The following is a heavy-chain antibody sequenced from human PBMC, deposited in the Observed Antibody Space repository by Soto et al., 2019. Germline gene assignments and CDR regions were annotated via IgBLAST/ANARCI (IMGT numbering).Heavy chain of an antibody. CDR2: IYYSGST. CDR1: GGSSSSGGYY. V-gene: IGHV4-31*03. Sequence: QVQLQESGPGLVKPSQTLSLTCTVSGGSSSSGGYYWSWIRQHPGKGLEWIGYIYYSGSTYYNPSLKSRVTISVDTSKNQFSLKLSSVTAADTAVYYCARVAYSGYDSDFWDWFDPWGQGTLVTVSS. D-gene: IGHD5-12*01. CDR3: ARVAYSGYDSDFWDWFDP. J-gene: IGHJ5*02.